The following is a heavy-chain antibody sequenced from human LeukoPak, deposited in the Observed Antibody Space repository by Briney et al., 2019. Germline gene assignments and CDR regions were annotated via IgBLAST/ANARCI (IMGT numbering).Heavy chain of an antibody. Sequence: GGSLRLSCAASGFTFSGCGMHWVRQAPGKGLEWVAFIWYDGRDKYYTDSVKGRFTISRDNSKNTLYLQMISLRAEDTAMYYCAKDPYSYGSYFDYWGQGTLVTVSS. CDR2: IWYDGRDK. V-gene: IGHV3-30*02. CDR1: GFTFSGCG. CDR3: AKDPYSYGSYFDY. J-gene: IGHJ4*02. D-gene: IGHD5-18*01.